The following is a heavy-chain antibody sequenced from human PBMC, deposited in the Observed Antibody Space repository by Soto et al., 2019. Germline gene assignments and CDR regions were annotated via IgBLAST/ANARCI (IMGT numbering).Heavy chain of an antibody. CDR2: IYYSGGT. V-gene: IGHV4-39*01. CDR1: GGSISSSSYY. D-gene: IGHD3-3*01. Sequence: QLQLQESGPGLVKPSETLSLTCTVSGGSISSSSYYWGWIRQPPGKGLEWIGSIYYSGGTYYNPSLKSRVTISVDTSKNQFSLKLSSVTAADTAVYYCASMSYDFWSGYPDYWGQGTLVTVSS. J-gene: IGHJ4*02. CDR3: ASMSYDFWSGYPDY.